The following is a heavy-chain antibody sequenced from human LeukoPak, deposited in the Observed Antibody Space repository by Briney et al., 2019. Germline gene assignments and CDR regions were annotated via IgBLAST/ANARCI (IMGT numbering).Heavy chain of an antibody. CDR3: ARGPDAFDI. V-gene: IGHV3-48*03. CDR2: ISSSASTV. CDR1: GFXFSSYA. Sequence: GGSLRLSCAASGFXFSSYAISWVRQAPGKGLEWVSYISSSASTVYYADSVKGRFTISRDNAKNSLYLQMNSLRAEDTAVYYCARGPDAFDIWGQGTLVTVSS. J-gene: IGHJ3*02.